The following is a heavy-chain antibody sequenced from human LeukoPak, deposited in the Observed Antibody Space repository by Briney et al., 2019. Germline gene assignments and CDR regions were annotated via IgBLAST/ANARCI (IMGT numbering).Heavy chain of an antibody. D-gene: IGHD3-3*01. J-gene: IGHJ5*02. Sequence: PSETLSLTCAVYGGSFSGYYWSWIRQPPGKGLEWIGEINHSGSTNYNPSLKSRVTISVDTSKNQFSLKLSSVTAADTAVYYCARGRGITIFGVVTRRANWFDPWGQGTLVAVSS. CDR3: ARGRGITIFGVVTRRANWFDP. CDR1: GGSFSGYY. V-gene: IGHV4-34*01. CDR2: INHSGST.